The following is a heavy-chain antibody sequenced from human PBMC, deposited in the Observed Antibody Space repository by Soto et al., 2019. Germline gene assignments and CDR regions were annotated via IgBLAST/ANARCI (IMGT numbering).Heavy chain of an antibody. Sequence: QVQLVQSGAEVKKPGASVKVSCKASGYTFTSYDINWVLQATGQGLEWMGWMNPNSGNTGYGQKFQGRVTMTRNTSISTAYMELSSLRSEDTAVYYSAREKTSYGMDVWGQGTTVTVSS. CDR2: MNPNSGNT. CDR1: GYTFTSYD. J-gene: IGHJ6*02. CDR3: AREKTSYGMDV. V-gene: IGHV1-8*01.